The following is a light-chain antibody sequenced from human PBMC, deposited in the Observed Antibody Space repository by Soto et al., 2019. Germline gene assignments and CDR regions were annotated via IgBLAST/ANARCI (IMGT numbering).Light chain of an antibody. CDR3: QQYNSYSPET. CDR1: QSISSW. Sequence: DIQMTQSPSTLSASVGDRVTITCRASQSISSWLAWYQQKPGKAPKLLIYKASSLESGVTSRFSGSGSGTEFTLIISSLQPDDFATYYCQQYNSYSPETFGQGTKVDIK. CDR2: KAS. V-gene: IGKV1-5*03. J-gene: IGKJ1*01.